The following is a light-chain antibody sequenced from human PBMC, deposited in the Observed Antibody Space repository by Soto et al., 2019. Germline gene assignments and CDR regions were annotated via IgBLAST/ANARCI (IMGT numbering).Light chain of an antibody. CDR2: DVN. J-gene: IGLJ1*01. V-gene: IGLV2-14*03. CDR3: SSFLPNSIRV. Sequence: QSALTQPASVSGSPGQSITISCTGTSSDVGGYHYVSWYQQYPGMAPKLIIYDVNNRPSGVSDRFSGSKSGNTASLTISWLQADDEADYYCSSFLPNSIRVFGIGTKLTVL. CDR1: SSDVGGYHY.